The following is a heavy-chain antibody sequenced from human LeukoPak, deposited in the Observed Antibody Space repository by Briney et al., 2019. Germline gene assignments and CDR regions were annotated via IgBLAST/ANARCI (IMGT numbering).Heavy chain of an antibody. CDR1: GYSFTNYW. Sequence: HGESLKISCKASGYSFTNYWINWVRQMPGKGLEWMGNIAPIDSYTTYSPSFQGHITISADRSISTVYLQWSSLQASDTAIYYCVRRVENWFDPWGQGTLVTVSS. J-gene: IGHJ5*02. V-gene: IGHV5-10-1*01. CDR3: VRRVENWFDP. CDR2: IAPIDSYT.